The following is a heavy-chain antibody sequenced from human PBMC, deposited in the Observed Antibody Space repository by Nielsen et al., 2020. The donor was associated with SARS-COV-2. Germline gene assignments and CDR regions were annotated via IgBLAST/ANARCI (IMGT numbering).Heavy chain of an antibody. D-gene: IGHD6-19*01. J-gene: IGHJ5*02. CDR1: GGSISSYY. CDR3: ARQDQWLVGWFDP. V-gene: IGHV4-59*08. Sequence: SETLSPTCTVSGGSISSYYWSWIRQPPGKGLEWIGYIYYSGSTNYNPPLKSRVTISVDTSKNQFSLKLRSVTAADTAVYYCARQDQWLVGWFDPWGQGTLVTVSS. CDR2: IYYSGST.